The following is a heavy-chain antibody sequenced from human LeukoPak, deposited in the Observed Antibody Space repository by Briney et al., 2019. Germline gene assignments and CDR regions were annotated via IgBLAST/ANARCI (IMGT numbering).Heavy chain of an antibody. CDR2: IIPIFGTA. J-gene: IGHJ4*02. D-gene: IGHD5-18*01. V-gene: IGHV1-69*13. CDR3: ARDGMDTAMVTGDY. Sequence: GASVKVSCKASGGTFSSYAISWVRQAPGQGLGWMGGIIPIFGTANYAQKFQGRVTITADESTSTAYMELSSLRSEDTAVYYCARDGMDTAMVTGDYWGQGTLVTVSS. CDR1: GGTFSSYA.